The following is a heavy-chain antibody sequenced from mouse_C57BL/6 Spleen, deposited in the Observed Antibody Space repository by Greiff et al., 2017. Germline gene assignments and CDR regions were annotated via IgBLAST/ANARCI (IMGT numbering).Heavy chain of an antibody. CDR3: ARRAPTVGDY. Sequence: QVQLQQPGAELVKPGASVKLSCKASGYTFTSYWMQWVKQRPGQGLEWIGEIDPSASYTNYNQQFKGKATLTVDTSSSTDYRQLSGLSAEDSAVYYCARRAPTVGDYWGQGTTLTVSS. CDR1: GYTFTSYW. J-gene: IGHJ2*01. CDR2: IDPSASYT. V-gene: IGHV1-50*01. D-gene: IGHD1-1*01.